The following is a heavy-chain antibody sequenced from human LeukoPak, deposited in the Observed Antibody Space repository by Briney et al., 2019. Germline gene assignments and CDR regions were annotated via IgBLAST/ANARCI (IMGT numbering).Heavy chain of an antibody. CDR1: GLTFVGKA. J-gene: IGHJ4*02. V-gene: IGHV3-33*01. CDR3: VRDRGRASTDY. Sequence: PGRSLRLSCAASGLTFVGKASPWVPQAPAKGLGWVAVVWYDGSNKYYADSVKGRFTISRDNAKNSLSLQMNSLRADDTAVYYCVRDRGRASTDYWGQGTLVTVSS. CDR2: VWYDGSNK. D-gene: IGHD1-26*01.